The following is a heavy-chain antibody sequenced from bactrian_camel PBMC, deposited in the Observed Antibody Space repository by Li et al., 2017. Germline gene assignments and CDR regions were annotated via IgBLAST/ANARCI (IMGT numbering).Heavy chain of an antibody. Sequence: VQLVESGGSLVEVGGQLKLSCAVSGGSITNRWFHWVRQTPAKGLEWVSLISSGGGTAVYADSVKGRFTISRDNGWNTLYLQMNSLKSEDTGLYYCAADPGSGPVEWSAWGHGTQVTVS. V-gene: IGHV3S1*01. CDR1: GGSITNRW. CDR3: AADPGSGPVEWSA. CDR2: ISSGGGTA. J-gene: IGHJ4*01.